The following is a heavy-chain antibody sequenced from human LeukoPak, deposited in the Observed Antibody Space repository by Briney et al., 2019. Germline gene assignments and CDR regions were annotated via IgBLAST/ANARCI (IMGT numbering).Heavy chain of an antibody. D-gene: IGHD1-26*01. V-gene: IGHV3-53*01. CDR3: AKSVVNSGTYIPFDY. CDR2: IYSGGDT. CDR1: GFTVSSYY. Sequence: PGGSLRLSCAASGFTVSSYYMSWVRQAPGKGLEWVSVIYSGGDTYYAGSVKGRFTISRDKSTNTVYLQMSSLRAEDTAFYYCAKSVVNSGTYIPFDYWGQGTLVTVSS. J-gene: IGHJ4*02.